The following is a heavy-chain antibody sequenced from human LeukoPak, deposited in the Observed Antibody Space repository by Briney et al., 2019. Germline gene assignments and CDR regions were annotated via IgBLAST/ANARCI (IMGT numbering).Heavy chain of an antibody. J-gene: IGHJ4*02. D-gene: IGHD3-16*01. CDR1: GFTFSSSA. CDR3: VKEASKTFGIYTADY. CDR2: IPASGPKT. Sequence: QPGWSLRLSCAASGFTFSSSAMGWVRRAPQKGLEWVSAIPASGPKTYYTGSVRGRFTISRDNSKNTVYLQMQSLRAEDTAVYYCVKEASKTFGIYTADYWGQGTLVTVSS. V-gene: IGHV3-23*01.